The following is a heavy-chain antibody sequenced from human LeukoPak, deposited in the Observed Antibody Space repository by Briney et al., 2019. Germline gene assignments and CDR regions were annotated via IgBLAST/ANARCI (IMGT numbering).Heavy chain of an antibody. D-gene: IGHD3-16*01. V-gene: IGHV3-48*01. CDR3: AMVDSVWSWTTILD. CDR1: GFTFSSYS. Sequence: AGGSLRLSCAASGFTFSSYSMNWVRQAPGKGLEWVSYISSSSSTIYYADSVKGRFTISRDNAKNSLYLQMNSLRAEDTAVYYCAMVDSVWSWTTILDWGQGTLVTVSS. CDR2: ISSSSSTI. J-gene: IGHJ4*02.